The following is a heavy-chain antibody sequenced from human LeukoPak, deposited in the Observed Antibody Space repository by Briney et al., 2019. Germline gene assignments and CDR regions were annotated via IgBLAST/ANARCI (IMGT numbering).Heavy chain of an antibody. CDR3: ARDHCSSTSCYAVY. D-gene: IGHD2-2*01. CDR1: GYTFTSYD. J-gene: IGHJ4*02. V-gene: IGHV1-8*01. CDR2: MNPNSGNT. Sequence: ASVKVSCKASGYTFTSYDINWVRQAPGQGLEWMGWMNPNSGNTGYAQKFQGRVTMTRNTSISTAYMELSSLRSEDTAVYYCARDHCSSTSCYAVYWGQGTLVTVSS.